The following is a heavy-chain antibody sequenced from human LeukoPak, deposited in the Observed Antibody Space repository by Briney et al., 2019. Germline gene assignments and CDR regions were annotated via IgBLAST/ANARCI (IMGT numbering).Heavy chain of an antibody. V-gene: IGHV4-59*01. J-gene: IGHJ6*03. Sequence: PSETLSLTCTVSGGSISSYYWSWLRQPPGKGLEWMGDIYYSGSTNYNPCLKRRVTIPVDTSKNQSSLKLTSVTAADTAVYYCARTMEGYCSGGSCYQYSYYMDVWGKGTTVTVSS. D-gene: IGHD2-15*01. CDR2: IYYSGST. CDR1: GGSISSYY. CDR3: ARTMEGYCSGGSCYQYSYYMDV.